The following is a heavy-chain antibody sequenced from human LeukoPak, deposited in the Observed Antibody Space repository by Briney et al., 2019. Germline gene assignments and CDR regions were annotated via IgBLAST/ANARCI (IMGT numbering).Heavy chain of an antibody. CDR3: ARHSLNNYGSYY. CDR1: GGSISSSTYS. D-gene: IGHD5-24*01. J-gene: IGHJ4*01. Sequence: SETLSLTCTVSGGSISSSTYSWTWIRQPPGKGLEWIGSIHYDGNTYYKPSLKSRVTISVDTSKIQFSLRLSSATAADMATYYCARHSLNNYGSYYXGXXXLVTVSS. CDR2: IHYDGNT. V-gene: IGHV4-39*01.